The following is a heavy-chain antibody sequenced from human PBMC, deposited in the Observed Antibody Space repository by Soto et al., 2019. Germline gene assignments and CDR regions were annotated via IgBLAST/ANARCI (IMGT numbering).Heavy chain of an antibody. CDR2: IYWDDDK. CDR3: AHSMISYDSSGYYYSPNNWYFDL. Sequence: QITLKESGPTLVKPTQTLTLTCTFSGFSLSTSGVGVGWIRQPPGKALEWLALIYWDDDKRYSPSLKSRLIITKETSKNQVVLTMTNMDPVDTATYYCAHSMISYDSSGYYYSPNNWYFDLWGRGTLVTVSS. CDR1: GFSLSTSGVG. V-gene: IGHV2-5*02. D-gene: IGHD3-22*01. J-gene: IGHJ2*01.